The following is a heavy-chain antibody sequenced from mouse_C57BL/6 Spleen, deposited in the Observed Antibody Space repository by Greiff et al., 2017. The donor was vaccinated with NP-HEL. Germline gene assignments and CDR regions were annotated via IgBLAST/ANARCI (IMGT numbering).Heavy chain of an antibody. J-gene: IGHJ1*03. V-gene: IGHV14-1*01. Sequence: VQLQQSGAELVRPGASVKLSCTASGFNIKDYYMHWVKQRPEQGLEWIGRIDPEDGDTEYAPKFQGKATMTAATSSNTAYLQLSSLTSEDTAVYYCTTLGYYGSEYFDVWGTGTTVTVSS. CDR1: GFNIKDYY. D-gene: IGHD1-1*01. CDR3: TTLGYYGSEYFDV. CDR2: IDPEDGDT.